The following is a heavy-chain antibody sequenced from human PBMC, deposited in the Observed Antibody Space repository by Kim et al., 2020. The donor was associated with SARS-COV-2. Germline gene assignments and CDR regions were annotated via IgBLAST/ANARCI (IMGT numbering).Heavy chain of an antibody. CDR2: IFYSGNT. D-gene: IGHD6-25*01. CDR1: GGSFSCGDCF. Sequence: SETLSLTCTVSGGSFSCGDCFWAWIRQPPGQGLEWIGTIFYSGNTYHNPSLKSRIAIPVDTSKKPFSLWLSSVTAADTAIYYCARRRPAANPHYFDYWGPGVRVPVSS. J-gene: IGHJ4*02. V-gene: IGHV4-39*01. CDR3: ARRRPAANPHYFDY.